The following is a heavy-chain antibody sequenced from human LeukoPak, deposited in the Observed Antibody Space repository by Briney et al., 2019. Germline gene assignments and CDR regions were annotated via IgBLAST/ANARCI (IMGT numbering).Heavy chain of an antibody. CDR2: IYHSGST. J-gene: IGHJ3*02. CDR3: ARDQLTGDAFDI. V-gene: IGHV4-38-2*02. CDR1: GYSISSGYY. D-gene: IGHD7-27*01. Sequence: SETLSLTCTVSGYSISSGYYWVWIRQPPVKGLEWIGSIYHSGSTSYNPSLKSRVTISVDTSNNQFSLKLSSVTAADTAVYYCARDQLTGDAFDIWGQGTMVTVSS.